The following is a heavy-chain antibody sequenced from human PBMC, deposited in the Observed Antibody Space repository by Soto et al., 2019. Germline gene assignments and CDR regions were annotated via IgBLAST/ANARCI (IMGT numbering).Heavy chain of an antibody. CDR2: IYYSGST. CDR1: GGAISSGGYY. J-gene: IGHJ6*02. D-gene: IGHD2-21*02. CDR3: ARVCGGDCHYGMDV. V-gene: IGHV4-31*03. Sequence: QVQLQESGPGLVKPSQTLSLTCTVSGGAISSGGYYWRWIRQHPGKGLEWIGYIYYSGSTYYNPSHKSRVTISVDTSKNQFSLKLSSVTAADTAVYYCARVCGGDCHYGMDVWGQGTTVTVSS.